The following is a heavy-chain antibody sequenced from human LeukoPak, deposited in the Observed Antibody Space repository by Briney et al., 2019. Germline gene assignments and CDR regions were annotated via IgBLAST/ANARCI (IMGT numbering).Heavy chain of an antibody. D-gene: IGHD3-10*01. Sequence: PSETPSLTCTVSGGSISSYYWSWIRQPAGKGLEWIGRIYTSGSTNYNPSLKSRVTISVDKSKNQFSLKLSSVTAADTAVYYCARDFGSGSYYSPLYFDYWGQGTLVTVSS. CDR1: GGSISSYY. CDR2: IYTSGST. CDR3: ARDFGSGSYYSPLYFDY. J-gene: IGHJ4*02. V-gene: IGHV4-4*07.